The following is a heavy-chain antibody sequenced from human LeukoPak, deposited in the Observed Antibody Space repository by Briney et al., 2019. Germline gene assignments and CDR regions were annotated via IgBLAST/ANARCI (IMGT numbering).Heavy chain of an antibody. CDR2: ISSSSSYI. Sequence: GGSLRLSCAASGFTFSSYSMNWVRQAPGKGLEWVSSISSSSSYIYYADSVKGRFTISRDNAKNSLYLQMNSLRAEDTAVYYCARDPRSRPEYSSGSYYFDYWGQGTLVTVSS. D-gene: IGHD6-19*01. J-gene: IGHJ4*02. CDR3: ARDPRSRPEYSSGSYYFDY. V-gene: IGHV3-21*01. CDR1: GFTFSSYS.